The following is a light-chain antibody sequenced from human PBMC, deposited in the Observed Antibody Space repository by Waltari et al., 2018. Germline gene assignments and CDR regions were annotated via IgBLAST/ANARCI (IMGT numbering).Light chain of an antibody. V-gene: IGKV3-15*01. CDR1: QSVSSN. CDR2: GAS. Sequence: EIVMTQSPATLSVSPGERATLSCRASQSVSSNLAWYQQKPGQAPRLLIYGASTRATGIPARFSGSGSGTDFTLAISSLQSEDFAVYYCQQFKNWPPGFGRGTKVEIK. J-gene: IGKJ1*01. CDR3: QQFKNWPPG.